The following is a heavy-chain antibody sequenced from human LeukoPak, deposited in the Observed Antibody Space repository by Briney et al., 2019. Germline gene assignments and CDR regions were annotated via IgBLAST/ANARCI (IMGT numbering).Heavy chain of an antibody. CDR1: GFTFSSYA. V-gene: IGHV3-30-3*01. CDR2: ISYDGSNE. CDR3: ARDASTAFDI. Sequence: GGSLRLFCAASGFTFSSYAMHWVRQAPGKGLEWVAVISYDGSNEYFADSVKGRLTISRDNSKNTLYLQVNSPRPEDTAVYYCARDASTAFDIWGQGTMVTVSS. J-gene: IGHJ3*02.